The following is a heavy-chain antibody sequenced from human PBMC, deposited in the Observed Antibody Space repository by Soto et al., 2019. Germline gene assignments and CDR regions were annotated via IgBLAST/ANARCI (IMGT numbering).Heavy chain of an antibody. CDR1: GFTFSSYW. V-gene: IGHV3-7*01. CDR2: IKQDGSEK. J-gene: IGHJ4*02. D-gene: IGHD5-12*01. Sequence: GGSLRLSRADSGFTFSSYWMSWVRQAPGKGLEWVANIKQDGSEKYYVDSVKGRFTIFRDNARNSVYLQMNSLRAEDTAVYYCARTYSGYDLGDYWSQGTLVTVSS. CDR3: ARTYSGYDLGDY.